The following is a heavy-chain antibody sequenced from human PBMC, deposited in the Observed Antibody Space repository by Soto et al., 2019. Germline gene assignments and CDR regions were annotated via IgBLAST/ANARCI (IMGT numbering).Heavy chain of an antibody. J-gene: IGHJ4*02. CDR3: AKGRNYAFWSGLDY. CDR2: ITASVGST. Sequence: EVQLLESGGGLVQPGGSLRLSCAASGFTFSSYAMSWVRQAPGKGLEWVSAITASVGSTYYADSVKGRFIISRDNSKNILYLQMNSLRAEDTAVYYCAKGRNYAFWSGLDYWGQGTLVTVSS. V-gene: IGHV3-23*01. D-gene: IGHD3-3*01. CDR1: GFTFSSYA.